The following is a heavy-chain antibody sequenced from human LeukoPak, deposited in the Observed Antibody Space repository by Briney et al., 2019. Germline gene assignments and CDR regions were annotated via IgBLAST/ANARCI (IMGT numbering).Heavy chain of an antibody. CDR2: ISGGSGSST. J-gene: IGHJ4*02. Sequence: GGSLRLSCAASGFTFSSYALSWVRQAPGKGLEWFSAISGGSGSSTYYADAVKGRFTISRDNSKTTLYLEMNSLRADDTAVYYCAKGSSSGWPHFFDNWGQGTLVTVSS. V-gene: IGHV3-23*01. CDR1: GFTFSSYA. D-gene: IGHD6-19*01. CDR3: AKGSSSGWPHFFDN.